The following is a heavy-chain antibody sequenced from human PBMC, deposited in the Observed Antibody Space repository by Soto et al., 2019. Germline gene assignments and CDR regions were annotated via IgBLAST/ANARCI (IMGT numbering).Heavy chain of an antibody. J-gene: IGHJ4*02. CDR1: GGSISTYY. Sequence: SETLSLTCTVSGGSISTYYWSWIRQPAGKGLEWIGRIHSSGSTNYNPSLKSRVTMSVDTAKNQFSLKLNSVTAADTAVYYCARAKDLSPSEWGQGTLVTVSS. CDR2: IHSSGST. V-gene: IGHV4-4*07. CDR3: ARAKDLSPSE.